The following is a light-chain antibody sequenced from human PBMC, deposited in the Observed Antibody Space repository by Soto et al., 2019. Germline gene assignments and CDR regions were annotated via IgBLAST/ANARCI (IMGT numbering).Light chain of an antibody. J-gene: IGLJ2*01. CDR2: EVS. CDR1: SSDVGGYNY. V-gene: IGLV2-8*01. Sequence: QSALTQPPSASGSSGQSVTISCTGTSSDVGGYNYVSWYQQHPGKAPKLMIYEVSERPSGVPDRFSGSKSGNTASLTVSGLQTEDEADYYCSSYAGNNNLLFGGGTKVTVL. CDR3: SSYAGNNNLL.